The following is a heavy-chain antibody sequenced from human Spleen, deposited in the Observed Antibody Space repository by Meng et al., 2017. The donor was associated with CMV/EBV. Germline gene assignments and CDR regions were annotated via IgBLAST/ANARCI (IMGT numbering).Heavy chain of an antibody. CDR3: VGYCTNGVCLSGAFDI. Sequence: SETLSLTCTVSGGSISSYYWGWIRQPPGKGLEWIGSIYYSGSTYYNPSLKSRVTISVDTSKNQFSLKLSSVPAADTAVYYCVGYCTNGVCLSGAFDIWGQGIMVTVSS. CDR2: IYYSGST. J-gene: IGHJ3*02. CDR1: GGSISSYY. V-gene: IGHV4-39*01. D-gene: IGHD2-8*01.